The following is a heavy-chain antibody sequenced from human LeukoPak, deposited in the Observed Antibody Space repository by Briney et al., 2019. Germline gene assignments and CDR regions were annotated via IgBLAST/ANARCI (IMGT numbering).Heavy chain of an antibody. D-gene: IGHD3-10*01. Sequence: SETLSLTCAVYGGSFSGYYWSWIRQPPGKGLEWIGEINHSGSTNYNPSLKSRVTISVDTSKNQFSLKLSSVTAADTAVYYCARGYGSGSYYSPLGYYYYMDVWGKGTTVTISS. CDR2: INHSGST. J-gene: IGHJ6*03. CDR1: GGSFSGYY. CDR3: ARGYGSGSYYSPLGYYYYMDV. V-gene: IGHV4-34*01.